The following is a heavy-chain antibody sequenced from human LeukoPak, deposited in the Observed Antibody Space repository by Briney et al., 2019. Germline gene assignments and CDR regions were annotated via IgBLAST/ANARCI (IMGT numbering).Heavy chain of an antibody. J-gene: IGHJ1*01. CDR1: GGSISSGGYY. CDR2: IYYSGST. CDR3: VSGSSGWLYFQH. D-gene: IGHD6-19*01. Sequence: SETLSLTCTVSGGSISSGGYYWSWIRQHPGKGLEWIGYIYYSGSTYYNPSLKSRVTISVDTSKNQFSLKLSSVTAADTAVCYCVSGSSGWLYFQHWGQGTLVTVSS. V-gene: IGHV4-31*03.